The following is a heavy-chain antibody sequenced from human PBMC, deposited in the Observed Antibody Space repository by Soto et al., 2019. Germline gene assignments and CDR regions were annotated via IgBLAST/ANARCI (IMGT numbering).Heavy chain of an antibody. CDR2: IGGSGGYK. J-gene: IGHJ4*02. D-gene: IGHD6-13*01. V-gene: IGHV3-23*01. Sequence: EVHLLESGGGLVQPGGSLRLSCAASGFFFSSYDMSWVRQAPGKGLEWVSGIGGSGGYKSYADSVKGRFTISRDNSKNTLYLQMESLGAEDTAVYYCAKDAAMVSSTFNYFDYWGQGTLVAVSS. CDR1: GFFFSSYD. CDR3: AKDAAMVSSTFNYFDY.